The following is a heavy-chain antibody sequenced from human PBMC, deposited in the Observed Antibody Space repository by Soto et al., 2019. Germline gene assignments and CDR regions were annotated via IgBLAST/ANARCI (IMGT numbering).Heavy chain of an antibody. Sequence: QVQLQESGPGLVKPSQTLSLTCTVSGGSISSGGYYWSWIRQHPGKCLEWIGYTYYSGSTYYNPSLKSRVTISVDTSKNQFSLKLSSVTAADTAVYYCARELRGRNWSDPWGQGTLVTVSS. CDR3: ARELRGRNWSDP. V-gene: IGHV4-31*03. J-gene: IGHJ5*02. CDR1: GGSISSGGYY. D-gene: IGHD3-16*01. CDR2: TYYSGST.